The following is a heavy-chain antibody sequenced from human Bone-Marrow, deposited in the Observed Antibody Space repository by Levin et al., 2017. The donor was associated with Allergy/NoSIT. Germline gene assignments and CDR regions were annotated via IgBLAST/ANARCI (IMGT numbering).Heavy chain of an antibody. Sequence: PSETLSLTCTVSGGSISSGNYFWSWIRQPPGKGLEWIGYIFDSGSTYYNPSVKSRISVSVDTSKNQFSLKLSSVTAADTAVYYCARTLVAAGSSGVTWDYWGHGTLVTVSS. J-gene: IGHJ4*01. D-gene: IGHD6-13*01. CDR3: ARTLVAAGSSGVTWDY. CDR2: IFDSGST. CDR1: GGSISSGNYF. V-gene: IGHV4-30-4*01.